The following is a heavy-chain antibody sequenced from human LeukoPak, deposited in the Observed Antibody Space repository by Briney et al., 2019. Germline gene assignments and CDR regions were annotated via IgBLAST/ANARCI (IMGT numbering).Heavy chain of an antibody. V-gene: IGHV3-73*01. CDR1: GFTFSGSA. CDR2: IRSKANSYAT. Sequence: GGSLRLSCAASGFTFSGSAMHWVRQTSGKGLEWVGRIRSKANSYATAYAASVKGRFTISRDDSKNTAYLQMNSLKTEDTAVYYCTRLAHVDTAMVTGYWGQGTLVTVSS. CDR3: TRLAHVDTAMVTGY. J-gene: IGHJ4*02. D-gene: IGHD5-18*01.